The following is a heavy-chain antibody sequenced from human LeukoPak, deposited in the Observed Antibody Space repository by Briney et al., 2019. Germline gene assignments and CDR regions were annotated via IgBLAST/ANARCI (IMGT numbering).Heavy chain of an antibody. D-gene: IGHD5-24*01. Sequence: GASVKVSCKASGGTFSSYAISWVRQAPGQGLEWMGGIIPIFGTANYAQKFQGRVTITADESTSTAYMELSSLRSEDTAAYYCARLSGDGYNSYYWGQGTLVTVSS. CDR2: IIPIFGTA. V-gene: IGHV1-69*13. CDR1: GGTFSSYA. CDR3: ARLSGDGYNSYY. J-gene: IGHJ4*02.